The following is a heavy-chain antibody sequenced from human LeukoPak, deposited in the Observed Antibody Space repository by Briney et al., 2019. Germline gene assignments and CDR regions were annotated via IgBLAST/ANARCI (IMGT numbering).Heavy chain of an antibody. D-gene: IGHD6-13*01. CDR2: INPSGDTT. CDR3: ARGRAGPSSSWYVH. J-gene: IGHJ5*02. V-gene: IGHV1-46*01. CDR1: GYTFISYY. Sequence: ASVKVSCKASGYTFISYYMHWVRQAPGQGLEWMGIINPSGDTTTYAQKFQGRVTVTRDMSTSTVYMELSSLTVEDTAVYFCARGRAGPSSSWYVHWGQGTLVTVSS.